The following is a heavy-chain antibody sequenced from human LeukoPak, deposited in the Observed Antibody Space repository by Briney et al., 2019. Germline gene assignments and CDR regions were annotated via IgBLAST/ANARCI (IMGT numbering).Heavy chain of an antibody. D-gene: IGHD3-10*01. V-gene: IGHV3-48*03. CDR1: GFTFSSYE. CDR2: ISSSGSTI. J-gene: IGHJ5*02. CDR3: AKDSLSPYYYGSGSYYKGNWFDP. Sequence: GGSLRLSCAASGFTFSSYEMNWVRQAPGKGLEWVSYISSSGSTIYYADSVKGRFTISRDNAKNSLYLQMNSLRAEDTAVYYCAKDSLSPYYYGSGSYYKGNWFDPWGQGTLVTVSS.